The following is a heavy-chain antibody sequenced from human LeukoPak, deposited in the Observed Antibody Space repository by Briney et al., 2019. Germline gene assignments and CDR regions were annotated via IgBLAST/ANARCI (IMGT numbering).Heavy chain of an antibody. CDR2: ISYSGANS. D-gene: IGHD1-26*01. CDR1: GFTCSGSA. Sequence: PGGSLRLSCAASGFTCSGSAMSWVRQSPGGGLEWVSLISYSGANSYYTDSVRGRFTISRDNSKDTLFLQMNSLRAEDTSIYYCVKDLSGSFSFDQWGQGTLVTVSS. J-gene: IGHJ4*02. V-gene: IGHV3-23*01. CDR3: VKDLSGSFSFDQ.